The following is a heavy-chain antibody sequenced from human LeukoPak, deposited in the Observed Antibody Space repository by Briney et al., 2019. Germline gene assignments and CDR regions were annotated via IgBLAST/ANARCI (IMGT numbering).Heavy chain of an antibody. CDR2: ISSSGSII. CDR1: GFTFSDFE. CDR3: ARGTFYSSHDY. D-gene: IGHD5-18*01. J-gene: IGHJ4*02. V-gene: IGHV3-48*03. Sequence: PGGSLRLSCAASGFTFSDFEMNWVRQAPGKGLEWVLYISSSGSIIYYADSVKGRFTISRDNAKNSLYLQMNGLRAEDTAVYYCARGTFYSSHDYWGQGTLVTVSS.